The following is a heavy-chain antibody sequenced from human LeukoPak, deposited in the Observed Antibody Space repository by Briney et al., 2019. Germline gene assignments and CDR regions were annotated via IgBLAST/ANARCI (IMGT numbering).Heavy chain of an antibody. V-gene: IGHV1-2*02. CDR2: INPHSGGT. Sequence: GASLKVSSTASGYTFTGYYMHLVRQAPGHGLEWRGWINPHSGGTKYAQTFQGRVTMNRHTYISTAYMELSRLRSDHTAVYYCARDSLRGYSYGSAKEYAFDIWGQGTMVTVSS. D-gene: IGHD5-18*01. CDR3: ARDSLRGYSYGSAKEYAFDI. J-gene: IGHJ3*02. CDR1: GYTFTGYY.